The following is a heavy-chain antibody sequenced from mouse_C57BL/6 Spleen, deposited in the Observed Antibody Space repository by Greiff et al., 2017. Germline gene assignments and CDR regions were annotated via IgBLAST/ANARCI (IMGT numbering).Heavy chain of an antibody. CDR2: IYPGDGDT. V-gene: IGHV1-80*01. J-gene: IGHJ4*01. Sequence: VQLQQSGAELVKPGASVKISCKASGYAFSSYWMNWVKQRPGKGLEWIGQIYPGDGDTNYNGKFKGKATLTADKSSSTAYMQLSSLTSEDSAVYCCASRETAQAMDYWGQGTSVTVSS. CDR3: ASRETAQAMDY. D-gene: IGHD3-2*02. CDR1: GYAFSSYW.